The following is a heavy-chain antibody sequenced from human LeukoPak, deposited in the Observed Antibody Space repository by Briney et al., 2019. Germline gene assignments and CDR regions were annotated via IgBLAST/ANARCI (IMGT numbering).Heavy chain of an antibody. CDR1: GFTFTSHW. V-gene: IGHV3-13*01. CDR2: IGIADDT. D-gene: IGHD5/OR15-5a*01. CDR3: VRGGIQVSGIDAFDI. Sequence: GGSLRLSCEASGFTFTSHWMSWVRQFPGRGLEWVSAIGIADDTHYPDSVKGRFTISRENAKNSLYLQMNSLRDGDTAVYYCVRGGIQVSGIDAFDIWGQGTMVTVSS. J-gene: IGHJ3*02.